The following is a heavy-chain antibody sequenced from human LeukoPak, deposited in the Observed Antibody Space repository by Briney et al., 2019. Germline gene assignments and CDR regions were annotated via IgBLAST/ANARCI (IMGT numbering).Heavy chain of an antibody. J-gene: IGHJ3*02. CDR1: GYTFTGYY. V-gene: IGHV1-2*02. D-gene: IGHD3-22*01. CDR3: AREVTYYYDSSGYHYDAFDI. Sequence: ASVKVSCKASGYTFTGYYMHWVRQAPGQGREWMGWINPNSGGTNYAQKFQGRVTMTRVTSISTAYMELSRLRSDDTAVYYCAREVTYYYDSSGYHYDAFDIWSQGTMVTVSS. CDR2: INPNSGGT.